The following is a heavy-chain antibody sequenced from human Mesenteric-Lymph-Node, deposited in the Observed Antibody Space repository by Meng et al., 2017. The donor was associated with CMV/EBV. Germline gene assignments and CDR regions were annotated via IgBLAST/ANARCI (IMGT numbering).Heavy chain of an antibody. J-gene: IGHJ4*02. CDR3: ARGGGDDELDY. V-gene: IGHV1-18*04. CDR1: GYTFTTYY. D-gene: IGHD3-10*01. Sequence: ASVKVSCKASGYTFTTYYLHWVRQAPGQGLEWMGLISAYSGDRKYAQKFQGRVTLTPDTSTRTAYMEVRSLRSDDTAIYFCARGGGDDELDYWGQGTLVTVSS. CDR2: ISAYSGDR.